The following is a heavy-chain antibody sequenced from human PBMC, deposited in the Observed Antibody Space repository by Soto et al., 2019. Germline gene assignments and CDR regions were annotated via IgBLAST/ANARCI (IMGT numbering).Heavy chain of an antibody. J-gene: IGHJ6*02. Sequence: GGSLRLSCAASGFTFSSYGMHWVRQAPGKGLEWVAVISYDGSNKYYADSVKGRFTISRDNSKNTLYLQMNSLRAEDTAVYYCAKDKLYYYDSSGYFDVWGQGTTVTVSS. CDR1: GFTFSSYG. D-gene: IGHD3-22*01. CDR3: AKDKLYYYDSSGYFDV. V-gene: IGHV3-30*18. CDR2: ISYDGSNK.